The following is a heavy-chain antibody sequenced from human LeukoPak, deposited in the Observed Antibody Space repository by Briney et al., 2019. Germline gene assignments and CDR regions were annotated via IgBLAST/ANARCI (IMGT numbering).Heavy chain of an antibody. V-gene: IGHV3-7*01. CDR3: ARLSIAVALSYYFDY. CDR2: IKQDGSEK. Sequence: PGGSLRLSCAASGFTFSSYWMSWVRQAPGKGLEWVANIKQDGSEKYYVDSVKGRFTISRDNAKNSLYLQMNSLRAEDTAVYYCARLSIAVALSYYFDYWGQGTLVTVSS. J-gene: IGHJ4*02. D-gene: IGHD6-19*01. CDR1: GFTFSSYW.